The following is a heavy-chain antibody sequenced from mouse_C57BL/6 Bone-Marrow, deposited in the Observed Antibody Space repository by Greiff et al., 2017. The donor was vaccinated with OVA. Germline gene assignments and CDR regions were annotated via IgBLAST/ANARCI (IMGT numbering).Heavy chain of an antibody. Sequence: ESGPGLVKPSPSLSLSCSVSGYSITGGYYWNWIQQFPGNKLECMGYIRYDGSNNYNPSLKNRNYITRDTSKNQCCLKSNSVTTDDTATYYCASLQAFDYWGQGTTLTVSS. CDR3: ASLQAFDY. CDR2: IRYDGSN. D-gene: IGHD3-2*02. V-gene: IGHV3-6*01. J-gene: IGHJ2*01. CDR1: GYSITGGYY.